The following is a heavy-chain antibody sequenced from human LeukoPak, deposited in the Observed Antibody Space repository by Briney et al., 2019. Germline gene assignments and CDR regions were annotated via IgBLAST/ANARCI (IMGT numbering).Heavy chain of an antibody. J-gene: IGHJ4*02. V-gene: IGHV3-7*04. CDR1: GFNFSDSR. D-gene: IGHD2-21*01. CDR3: VRGDWYFES. CDR2: VNRDGTEK. Sequence: GGSLRLSCVTSGFNFSDSRMTWVRQAPGKGLQWVANVNRDGTEKHFLDSVEGRFTISRDNAKKSLYLQMSSLSPQDTAVYFCVRGDWYFESWGQGTLVTVSS.